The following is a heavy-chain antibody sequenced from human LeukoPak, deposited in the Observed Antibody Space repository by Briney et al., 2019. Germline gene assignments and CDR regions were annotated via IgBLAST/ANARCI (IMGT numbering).Heavy chain of an antibody. V-gene: IGHV3-21*01. Sequence: PGGSLRLSCAASGFTFSSYSMNWVRQAPGKGLEWVSSISSSSSYIYYADSVKGRFTISRDNAKNSLYLQMNSLRAEDTAVYYCARVWYYYDSSGYYYPLLDYWGQGTLVTVSS. CDR2: ISSSSSYI. D-gene: IGHD3-22*01. CDR3: ARVWYYYDSSGYYYPLLDY. J-gene: IGHJ4*02. CDR1: GFTFSSYS.